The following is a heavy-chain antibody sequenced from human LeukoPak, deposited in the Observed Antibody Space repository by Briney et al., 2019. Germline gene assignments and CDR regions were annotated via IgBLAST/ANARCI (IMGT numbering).Heavy chain of an antibody. CDR1: GGSISSYY. Sequence: SESLSLTCAVSGGSISSYYWNWIRQPPGKGLEWIGYIYYSGSTNYNPSLKSRVTISVDTSKSQFSLKLSSVTAGDTAVDYCARGRSNNAYGEFLQQGGQGTLVTVS. V-gene: IGHV4-59*01. D-gene: IGHD3-10*01. J-gene: IGHJ1*01. CDR3: ARGRSNNAYGEFLQQ. CDR2: IYYSGST.